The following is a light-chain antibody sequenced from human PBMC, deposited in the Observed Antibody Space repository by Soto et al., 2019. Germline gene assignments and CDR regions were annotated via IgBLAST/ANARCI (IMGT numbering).Light chain of an antibody. CDR3: RQSYSTPWT. Sequence: DIQMTQSPSSVSASIGDTVTITCRASQSISSYLNWYQQKPGKAPKLLIYAASSLQSGVPSRFSGSGSGTDFTLTISSLQPEDFATYYCRQSYSTPWTFGQGTKVDIK. J-gene: IGKJ1*01. CDR2: AAS. CDR1: QSISSY. V-gene: IGKV1-39*01.